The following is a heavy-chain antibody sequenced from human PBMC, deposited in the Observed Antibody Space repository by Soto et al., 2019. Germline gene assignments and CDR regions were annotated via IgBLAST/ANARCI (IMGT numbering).Heavy chain of an antibody. D-gene: IGHD4-4*01. V-gene: IGHV3-23*01. CDR1: GFTFNAYA. CDR3: ARVASDYINSVDN. Sequence: EVQLLESGGGLVQPGGSLRLSCAASGFTFNAYAMTWVRQAPGKGLEWVSAIGGRGGNRYYADSVRGRFTISRENSKDTVDLQMNSLRVEDTAVYYCARVASDYINSVDNWGQGILVTVSS. CDR2: IGGRGGNR. J-gene: IGHJ4*02.